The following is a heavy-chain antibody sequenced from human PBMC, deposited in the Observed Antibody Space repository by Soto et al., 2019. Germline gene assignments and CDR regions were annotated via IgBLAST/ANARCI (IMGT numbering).Heavy chain of an antibody. CDR3: ARDTAMVNGVYYYGMDV. D-gene: IGHD5-18*01. V-gene: IGHV3-33*01. J-gene: IGHJ6*02. CDR1: GFIFSSYG. Sequence: QVQLVESGGGVVQPGRSLRLSCAASGFIFSSYGMHWVRQAPGKGLEWVAVIWYDGSNKYYADSVKGRFTISRDNSKNTLYLQMNSLRAEDSAVYYCARDTAMVNGVYYYGMDVWGQGTTVTVSS. CDR2: IWYDGSNK.